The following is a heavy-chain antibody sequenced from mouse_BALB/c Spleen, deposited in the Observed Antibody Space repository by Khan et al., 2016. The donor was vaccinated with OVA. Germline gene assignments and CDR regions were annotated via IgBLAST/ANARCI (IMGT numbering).Heavy chain of an antibody. J-gene: IGHJ3*01. V-gene: IGHV3-8*02. CDR2: IIYTGYT. CDR1: GDSITSGY. CDR3: ARSTYRYAFVY. Sequence: MQLEESGPSLVKPSQTLSLTCSVTGDSITSGYWNWIRKFPGNKLQYMGYIIYTGYTYYNPSLQSRISIIRHTSKNQYYLQLNSVSDEDTATYDCARSTYRYAFVYWGQGTLVTGSA. D-gene: IGHD2-14*01.